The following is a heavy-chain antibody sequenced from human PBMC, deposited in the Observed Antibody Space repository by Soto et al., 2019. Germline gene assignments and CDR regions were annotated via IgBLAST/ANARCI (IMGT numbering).Heavy chain of an antibody. CDR3: ARGPVAGSRYYYYYGMDV. Sequence: TGGALRLSCAASGFTFSSYWMSWGRPAPGKGVEWVANIKQDGSEKYYVDSVKGRFTISRDNAKNSLYLQMNSLRAEDTAVYYCARGPVAGSRYYYYYGMDVWGQGTTVTVSS. CDR1: GFTFSSYW. V-gene: IGHV3-7*03. J-gene: IGHJ6*02. D-gene: IGHD6-19*01. CDR2: IKQDGSEK.